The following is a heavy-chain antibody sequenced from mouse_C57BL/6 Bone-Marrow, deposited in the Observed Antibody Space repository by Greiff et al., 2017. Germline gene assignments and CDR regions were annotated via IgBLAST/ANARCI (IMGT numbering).Heavy chain of an antibody. Sequence: EVQLQESGGGLVKPGGSLKLSCAASGFTFSDYGMHWVRQAPEKGLEWVAYISSGSSTIYYADTVKGRFTISRDNAKNTLFLQMTSLRSEDTAMYYCARVGWLLRNYARDYWGQGTSVTVSS. J-gene: IGHJ4*01. CDR1: GFTFSDYG. D-gene: IGHD2-3*01. V-gene: IGHV5-17*01. CDR3: ARVGWLLRNYARDY. CDR2: ISSGSSTI.